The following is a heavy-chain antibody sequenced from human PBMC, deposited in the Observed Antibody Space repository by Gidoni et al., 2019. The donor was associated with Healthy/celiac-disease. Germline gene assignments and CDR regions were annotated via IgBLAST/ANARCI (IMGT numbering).Heavy chain of an antibody. Sequence: QVQLVESGGGVVQPGRSLRLSCAASGFPFSSYGMHWVRQAPGKGLEWVAVISYDGSNKYYADSVKGRFTISRDNSKNTLYLQMNSLRAEDTAVYYCALMPGYSGYDRDYWGQGTLVTVSS. D-gene: IGHD5-12*01. CDR2: ISYDGSNK. CDR3: ALMPGYSGYDRDY. J-gene: IGHJ4*02. CDR1: GFPFSSYG. V-gene: IGHV3-30*03.